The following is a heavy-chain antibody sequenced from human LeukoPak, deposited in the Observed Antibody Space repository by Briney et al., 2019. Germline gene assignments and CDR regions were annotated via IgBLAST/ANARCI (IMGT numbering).Heavy chain of an antibody. CDR1: GFTFSSYW. J-gene: IGHJ3*02. CDR2: IKQDGSEK. V-gene: IGHV3-7*01. CDR3: ARGKYSSGWYYAFDI. Sequence: PGGSLRLSCAASGFTFSSYWMSWVRQAPGKGLEWVANIKQDGSEKYYVDSVKGRFTISRDNAKNSLYLQMNSLRAEDTAVYYCARGKYSSGWYYAFDIWGQGTMVTASS. D-gene: IGHD6-19*01.